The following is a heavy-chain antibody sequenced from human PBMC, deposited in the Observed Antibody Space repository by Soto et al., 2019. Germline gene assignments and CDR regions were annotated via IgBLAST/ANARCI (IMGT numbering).Heavy chain of an antibody. J-gene: IGHJ6*02. V-gene: IGHV3-53*02. CDR2: IYSGGST. D-gene: IGHD2-2*01. Sequence: EVQLVETGGGLIQPGGSLRLSCAASGFTVSSNYMSWVRQAPGKGLEWVSVIYSGGSTYYADSVKGRFTISRDNSKNTLYLQMNSLTAEDTSVYYCASPRGDLVVEDYYYYGMAVWGQGTTVTVSS. CDR1: GFTVSSNY. CDR3: ASPRGDLVVEDYYYYGMAV.